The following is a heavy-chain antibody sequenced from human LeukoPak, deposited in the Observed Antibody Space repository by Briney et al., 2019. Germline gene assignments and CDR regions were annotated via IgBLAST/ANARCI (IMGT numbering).Heavy chain of an antibody. CDR3: TTDGGITIRPLFDF. J-gene: IGHJ4*02. CDR1: GITFTSAW. CDR2: IKSKTDGGTT. Sequence: GGSLRLSCAASGITFTSAWMGWGREAPGKGREWFGRIKSKTDGGTTDYAAPVRGRFTISTDDSKITSYLQMNNLKIEDTAVYYCTTDGGITIRPLFDFWGQGTLVTVSS. D-gene: IGHD1-14*01. V-gene: IGHV3-15*01.